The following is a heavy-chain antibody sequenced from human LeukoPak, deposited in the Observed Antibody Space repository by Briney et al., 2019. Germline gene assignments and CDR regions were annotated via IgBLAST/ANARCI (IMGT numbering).Heavy chain of an antibody. CDR3: AKQYNSGPYGAFDL. J-gene: IGHJ3*01. CDR1: GFGFTGYW. V-gene: IGHV5-51*01. D-gene: IGHD5-12*01. Sequence: GESLKISCKASGFGFTGYWMGWVRQLPGKGLEWMGIVYLDDSDAKYCPSFQGQVTISADKSTRTAYLQWSSLKASDTAMYYCAKQYNSGPYGAFDLWGQGTLVTVSS. CDR2: VYLDDSDA.